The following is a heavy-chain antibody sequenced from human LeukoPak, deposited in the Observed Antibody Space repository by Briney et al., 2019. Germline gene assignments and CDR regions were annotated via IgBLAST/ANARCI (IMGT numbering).Heavy chain of an antibody. CDR2: IYYSGST. Sequence: ASETLSLTCTVSGGSISSSSYYWGWIRQPPGKGLEWIGSIYYSGSTYYNPSLKSRVTISVDTSKNQFSLKLSSVTAADTAVYYCARDRVTAMAENDYWGQGTLVTVSS. V-gene: IGHV4-39*07. J-gene: IGHJ4*02. CDR1: GGSISSSSYY. D-gene: IGHD5-18*01. CDR3: ARDRVTAMAENDY.